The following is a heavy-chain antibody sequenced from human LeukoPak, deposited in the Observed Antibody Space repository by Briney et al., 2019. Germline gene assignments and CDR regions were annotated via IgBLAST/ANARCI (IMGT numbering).Heavy chain of an antibody. V-gene: IGHV4-30-2*01. CDR2: IYHSGST. CDR3: ARDPTDYYDSSGYYYHAFDI. D-gene: IGHD3-22*01. CDR1: GGSISSGGYY. J-gene: IGHJ3*02. Sequence: PSETLSLTCTVSGGSISSGGYYWSWIRQPPGKGLEWIGYIYHSGSTYYNPSLKSRVTISVDRSKNQFSLKLSSVTAADTAVYYCARDPTDYYDSSGYYYHAFDIWGQGTMVTVSS.